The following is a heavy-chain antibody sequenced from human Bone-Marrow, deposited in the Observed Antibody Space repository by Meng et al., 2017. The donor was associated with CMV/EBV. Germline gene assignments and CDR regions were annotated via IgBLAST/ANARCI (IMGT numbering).Heavy chain of an antibody. D-gene: IGHD2-2*01. V-gene: IGHV3-74*01. CDR1: GFTFSSYW. CDR3: WRDIVVVPAATQQLVGGDYYYYGMDV. Sequence: GESLKISCAASGFTFSSYWMHWVRQAPGKGLVWVSRINSDGSSTSYADSVKGRFTISRDNAKNTLYLQMNSLRAEDTAVYYCWRDIVVVPAATQQLVGGDYYYYGMDVCGQGTTVAVSS. CDR2: INSDGSST. J-gene: IGHJ6*02.